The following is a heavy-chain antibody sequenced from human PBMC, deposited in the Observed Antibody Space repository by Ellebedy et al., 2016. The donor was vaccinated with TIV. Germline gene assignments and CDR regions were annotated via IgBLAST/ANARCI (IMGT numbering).Heavy chain of an antibody. CDR2: IYPGDSDT. CDR1: GYSFSNYY. J-gene: IGHJ6*02. V-gene: IGHV5-51*01. D-gene: IGHD1-14*01. CDR3: ARHEARSTLNHMFAFDV. Sequence: GESLKISCKGSGYSFSNYYIAWVRQMSGKGLECLGIIYPGDSDTKYNPSFQGQVAISADKSINTAYLEWSSLRASDTAMYYCARHEARSTLNHMFAFDVWGPGTTVTVSS.